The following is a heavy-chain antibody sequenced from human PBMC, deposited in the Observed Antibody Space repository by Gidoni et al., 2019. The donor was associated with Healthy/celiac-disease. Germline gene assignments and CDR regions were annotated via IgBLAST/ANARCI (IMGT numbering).Heavy chain of an antibody. D-gene: IGHD3-10*01. CDR2: IWYVGSNK. V-gene: IGHV3-33*01. Sequence: QVQLVESGGGVVQPGRSLRLSCSASGFTFSSYGMHWVRQAPGKGLEWVAVIWYVGSNKYYADSVKGRFTISRDNSKNTLYLQMNSLRAEDTAVYYCAREGSWFGELSSLGYYGMDVWGQGTTVTVSS. CDR1: GFTFSSYG. J-gene: IGHJ6*02. CDR3: AREGSWFGELSSLGYYGMDV.